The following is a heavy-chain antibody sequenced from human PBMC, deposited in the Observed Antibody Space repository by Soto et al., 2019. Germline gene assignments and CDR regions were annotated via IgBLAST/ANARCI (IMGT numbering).Heavy chain of an antibody. D-gene: IGHD5-18*01. CDR2: IYYSGST. V-gene: IGHV4-30-4*01. CDR3: ARASPVVTDV. J-gene: IGHJ6*02. CDR1: GGSISSGDYY. Sequence: QVQLQESGPGLVKPSQTLSLTCTVSGGSISSGDYYWSWIRQPPGKGLEWIGYIYYSGSTYYNPSLRGXVXTXXDTSKNQFSLKLSSVTAADTAVYYCARASPVVTDVWGQGTTVTVSS.